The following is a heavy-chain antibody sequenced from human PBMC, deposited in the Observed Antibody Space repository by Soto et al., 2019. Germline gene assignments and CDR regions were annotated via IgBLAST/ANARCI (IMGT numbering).Heavy chain of an antibody. Sequence: QVQLQESGPGLVKPSDTLSLTCAVSGYSISSSNWWGWIRQPPGKGLEWIGYIYYSGTNYYNPSLKSRVTMSEATSKNQFSLKLTSVTAVDTAVYYCARREIQGPIDYWGQGTLVTVSS. V-gene: IGHV4-28*01. J-gene: IGHJ4*02. D-gene: IGHD1-26*01. CDR1: GYSISSSNW. CDR2: IYYSGTN. CDR3: ARREIQGPIDY.